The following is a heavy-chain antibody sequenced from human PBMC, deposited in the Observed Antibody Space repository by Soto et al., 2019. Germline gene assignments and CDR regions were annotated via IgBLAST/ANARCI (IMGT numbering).Heavy chain of an antibody. CDR2: IYSTGSS. J-gene: IGHJ4*02. D-gene: IGHD6-13*01. Sequence: PSETLSLTCTVSGGSISSGNYYWSWIRQSPGKGLEWIGYIYSTGSSYYNPSLRSRVSMSVDTSKSQFSLKANSMTAADTAVYYCARYRREAVAGYTLDNWGQGILVTVSS. V-gene: IGHV4-30-4*02. CDR1: GGSISSGNYY. CDR3: ARYRREAVAGYTLDN.